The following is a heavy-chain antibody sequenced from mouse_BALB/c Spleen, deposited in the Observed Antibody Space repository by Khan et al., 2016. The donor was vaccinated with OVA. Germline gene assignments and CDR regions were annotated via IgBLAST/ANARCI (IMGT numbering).Heavy chain of an antibody. CDR2: INYSGST. V-gene: IGHV3-2*02. CDR1: GFSITSDYA. CDR3: ARDGSRYNYAMDY. Sequence: EVQLVESGPGLVNPSQSLSLTCTVTGFSITSDYAWNCLRQFPGNKLEWMGYINYSGSTNYNPALNSRISITRDTSKNQFFLQLNSLTTEDTATYYCARDGSRYNYAMDYWGQGTSVTVSS. D-gene: IGHD2-3*01. J-gene: IGHJ4*01.